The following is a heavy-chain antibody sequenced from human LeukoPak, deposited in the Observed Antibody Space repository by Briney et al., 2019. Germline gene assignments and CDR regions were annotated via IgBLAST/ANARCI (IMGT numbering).Heavy chain of an antibody. V-gene: IGHV3-21*01. CDR2: ISSSSSYI. CDR1: GFTFSSYS. CDR3: ARSPFSSGWYGHYFDY. J-gene: IGHJ4*02. D-gene: IGHD6-19*01. Sequence: PGGSLRLSCAASGFTFSSYSMNWVRQAPGKGLEWVSSISSSSSYIYYADSVKGRFTISRDNAKNSLYLQMNSLRAEDTTVYYCARSPFSSGWYGHYFDYWGQGTLVTVSS.